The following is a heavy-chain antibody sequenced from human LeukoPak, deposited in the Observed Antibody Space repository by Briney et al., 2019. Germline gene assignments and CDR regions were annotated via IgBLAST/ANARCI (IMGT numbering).Heavy chain of an antibody. Sequence: GGSLRLSCAASGFTFSSYGMHWVRQAPGKGLEWVAVISYDGSNKYYADSVKGRFTISRDISKNTLYLQMNSLRAEDTAVYYCAHGGIYYLDYWGQGALVTVSS. D-gene: IGHD3-16*01. CDR2: ISYDGSNK. J-gene: IGHJ4*02. CDR3: AHGGIYYLDY. V-gene: IGHV3-30*03. CDR1: GFTFSSYG.